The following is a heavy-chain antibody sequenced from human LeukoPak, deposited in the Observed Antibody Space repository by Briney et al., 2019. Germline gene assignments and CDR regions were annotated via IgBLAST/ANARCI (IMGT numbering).Heavy chain of an antibody. J-gene: IGHJ3*02. CDR2: FDPEDGET. CDR3: AIGVPVKDAFDI. Sequence: ASVKVSCKVSGYTLTELSMHWVRQAPGKGLEWMGGFDPEDGETIYAQKFQGRVTMTEDTSTDTAYMGLSSLRSEDTAVYYCAIGVPVKDAFDIWGQGTMVTVSS. V-gene: IGHV1-24*01. D-gene: IGHD3-16*01. CDR1: GYTLTELS.